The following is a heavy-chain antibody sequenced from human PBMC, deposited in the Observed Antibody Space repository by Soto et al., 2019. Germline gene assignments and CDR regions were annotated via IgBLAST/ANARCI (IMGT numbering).Heavy chain of an antibody. CDR2: ISGTTTYT. V-gene: IGHV3-11*05. D-gene: IGHD3-16*01. CDR1: GFSFSDYY. J-gene: IGHJ3*02. Sequence: HVQLVESGGGLIKPGGSLRLSCAASGFSFSDYYMNWIRQAPGKGLEWVSYISGTTTYTNYADSVRGRFTISRDNAKKSLYLQMYSLRAEDTAVYYCARGDGVDEAFHIWGQGTMVTVSS. CDR3: ARGDGVDEAFHI.